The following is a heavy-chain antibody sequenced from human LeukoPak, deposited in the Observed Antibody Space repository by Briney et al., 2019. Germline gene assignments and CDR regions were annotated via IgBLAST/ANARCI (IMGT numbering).Heavy chain of an antibody. D-gene: IGHD3-22*01. CDR2: ISSSGSTI. Sequence: PGGSLRLSCAPSGFTFSDYYTSWIRQAPGEGLEWVSYISSSGSTIYYADSVKGRFTISRDNAKNSLYLQMNSLRAEDTAVYYCARDLYYDSSGYSYYWGQGTLVTVSS. V-gene: IGHV3-11*01. CDR1: GFTFSDYY. CDR3: ARDLYYDSSGYSYY. J-gene: IGHJ4*02.